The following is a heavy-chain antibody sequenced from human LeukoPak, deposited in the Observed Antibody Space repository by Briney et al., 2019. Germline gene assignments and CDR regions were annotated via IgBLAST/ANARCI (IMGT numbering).Heavy chain of an antibody. D-gene: IGHD3-10*02. V-gene: IGHV3-48*01. Sequence: GGSLRLPCAASGFTFSSYSMNWVRQAPGKGLEWVSYISSSSSTIYYADSVKGRFTISRDNAKNSLYLQMNSLRAEDTAVYYCAELGITMIGGVWGKGTTVTISS. CDR1: GFTFSSYS. CDR2: ISSSSSTI. CDR3: AELGITMIGGV. J-gene: IGHJ6*04.